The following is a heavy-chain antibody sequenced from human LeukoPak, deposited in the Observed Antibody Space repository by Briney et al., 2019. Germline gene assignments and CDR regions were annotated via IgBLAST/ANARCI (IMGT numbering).Heavy chain of an antibody. V-gene: IGHV3-23*01. CDR3: AKSMVRENWFDP. CDR1: GFTFSSYA. Sequence: GGSLRLSCAASGFTFSSYAMSWVRQAPGKGLDWVSAISGSGGSTYYADSVKGRFTISRDNSKNTLYLQTNSLRAEDTAVYYCAKSMVRENWFDPWGQGTLVTVSS. J-gene: IGHJ5*02. D-gene: IGHD3-10*01. CDR2: ISGSGGST.